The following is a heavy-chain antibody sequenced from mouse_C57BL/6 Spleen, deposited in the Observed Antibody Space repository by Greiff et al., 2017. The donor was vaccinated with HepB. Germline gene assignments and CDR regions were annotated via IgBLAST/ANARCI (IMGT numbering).Heavy chain of an antibody. CDR2: INPSNGGT. Sequence: QVQLQQPGTELVKPGASVKLSCKASGYTFTSYWMLWVKQRPGQGLEWIGNINPSNGGTNYNEKFKSKATLTVDKSSSTAYMQLSSLTSEGCAVDYCARETRAWFAYWGQGTLVTVSA. J-gene: IGHJ3*01. CDR1: GYTFTSYW. CDR3: ARETRAWFAY. V-gene: IGHV1-53*01.